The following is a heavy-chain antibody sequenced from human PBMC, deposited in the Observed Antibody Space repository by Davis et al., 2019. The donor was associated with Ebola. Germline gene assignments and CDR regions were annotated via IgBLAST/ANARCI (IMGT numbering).Heavy chain of an antibody. CDR2: IIPIFGTA. J-gene: IGHJ4*02. D-gene: IGHD6-19*01. V-gene: IGHV1-69*13. Sequence: SVKVSCKASGYTFTSYAISWVRQAPGQGLEWMGGIIPIFGTANYAQKFQGRVTITADESTSTAYMELNSLRAEDTAVYYCAKDRSSGWYVGVAYWGQGTLVTVSS. CDR3: AKDRSSGWYVGVAY. CDR1: GYTFTSYA.